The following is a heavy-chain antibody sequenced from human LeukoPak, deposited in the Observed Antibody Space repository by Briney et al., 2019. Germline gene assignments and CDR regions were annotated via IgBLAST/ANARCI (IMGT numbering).Heavy chain of an antibody. V-gene: IGHV4-34*01. Sequence: SETLSLTCAVYGESFSGYYWSWIRQPPGKGLEWIGEINHSGSTNYNPSLKSRVTISVDTSKNQFSLKLSSVTAADTAVYYCARVRGLRGRLRYSPYFDYWGQGTLVTVSS. CDR2: INHSGST. J-gene: IGHJ4*02. CDR3: ARVRGLRGRLRYSPYFDY. D-gene: IGHD2-21*02. CDR1: GESFSGYY.